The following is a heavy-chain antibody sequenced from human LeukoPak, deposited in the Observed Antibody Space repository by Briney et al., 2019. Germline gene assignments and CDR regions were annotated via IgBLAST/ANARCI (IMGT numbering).Heavy chain of an antibody. V-gene: IGHV4-38-2*01. CDR2: IYHSGST. D-gene: IGHD5-24*01. Sequence: PSETLSLTCAVSGYSISSGYYWGWIRQPPGKGLEWIGSIYHSGSTYYNPSLKSRVTISVDTSKNQFSLKLSSVTAADTAVYYCARGNAGTVEMATTTIEYFDYWGQGTLATVSS. CDR1: GYSISSGYY. J-gene: IGHJ4*02. CDR3: ARGNAGTVEMATTTIEYFDY.